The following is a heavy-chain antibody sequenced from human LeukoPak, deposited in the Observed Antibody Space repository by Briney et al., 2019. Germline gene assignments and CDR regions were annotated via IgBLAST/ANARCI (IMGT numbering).Heavy chain of an antibody. CDR1: GYIFSNFFSSYG. D-gene: IGHD3-3*01. CDR3: ARVSRITIFGVVITPFDY. CDR2: IIPIFGTA. J-gene: IGHJ4*02. V-gene: IGHV1-69*13. Sequence: ASVKVSCKASGYIFSNFFSSYGITWVRQAPGQGLEWMGGIIPIFGTANYAQKFQGRVTITADESTSTAYMELSSLRSEDTAVYYCARVSRITIFGVVITPFDYWGQGTLVTVSS.